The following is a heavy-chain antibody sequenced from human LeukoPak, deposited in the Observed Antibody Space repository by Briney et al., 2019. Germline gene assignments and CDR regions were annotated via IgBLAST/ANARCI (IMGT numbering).Heavy chain of an antibody. V-gene: IGHV1-69*13. CDR3: GTLWETGMLRWEARYNNYAMDV. Sequence: SVKVSCKASGDMISTYSIGWVRQAPGQGLEWMGGRIPIFGSAKYAQKFQGRVAITADESTNTVYMKLSSLRSEDTAIYYCGTLWETGMLRWEARYNNYAMDVWGQGTTVTVSS. CDR2: RIPIFGSA. D-gene: IGHD1-14*01. J-gene: IGHJ6*02. CDR1: GDMISTYS.